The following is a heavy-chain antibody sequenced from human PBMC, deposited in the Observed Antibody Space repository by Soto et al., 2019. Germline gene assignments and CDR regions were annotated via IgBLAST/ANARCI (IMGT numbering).Heavy chain of an antibody. CDR3: GRMNADSGSHYYAMDV. J-gene: IGHJ6*02. Sequence: QVTLKESGTVLVKPTETLTLTCTISGFSLSTGRMGVSWIRQPPGRALEGLAHFFSDAERSYSTSMQSRLTMSQDTSGTQVVFTMTNMDPQDTGTYFCGRMNADSGSHYYAMDVWGPGTPVTVSS. V-gene: IGHV2-26*03. D-gene: IGHD4-17*01. CDR1: GFSLSTGRMG. CDR2: FFSDAER.